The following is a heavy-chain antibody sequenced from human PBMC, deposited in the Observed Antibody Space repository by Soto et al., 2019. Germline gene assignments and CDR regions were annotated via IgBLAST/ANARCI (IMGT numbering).Heavy chain of an antibody. V-gene: IGHV1-3*01. CDR1: GYTFTSYV. CDR3: AKGGGDY. Sequence: ASVKVSCKASGYTFTSYVTHWVRQAPGQSLEWMGCINAGNDNTKYSQSFQGRVTITRDTSASTAYMELSSLRSEDTAVYYCAKGGGDYWGQGTLVTVSS. J-gene: IGHJ4*02. CDR2: INAGNDNT. D-gene: IGHD1-26*01.